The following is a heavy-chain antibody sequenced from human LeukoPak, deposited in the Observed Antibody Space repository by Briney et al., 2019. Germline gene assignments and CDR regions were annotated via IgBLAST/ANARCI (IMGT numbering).Heavy chain of an antibody. CDR1: GGSISIGSYY. CDR2: IYTSGST. J-gene: IGHJ4*02. Sequence: SETLSLTCTVSGGSISIGSYYWSWIRQPAGKGLEWIGRIYTSGSTNYNPSLKSRVTISADTSKNQFSLKLSTVTAADTAVYYCAQDHYGDYPYWGQGTLVTASS. D-gene: IGHD4-17*01. V-gene: IGHV4-61*02. CDR3: AQDHYGDYPY.